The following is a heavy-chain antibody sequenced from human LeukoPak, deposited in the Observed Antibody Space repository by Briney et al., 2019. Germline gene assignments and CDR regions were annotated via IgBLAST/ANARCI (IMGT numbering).Heavy chain of an antibody. Sequence: GGSLRLSCAVSGFIFSSYSMHWVRRAPGKGLEYVSAITGNGGYTYHADSVEGRFAISRDNSRNTLYLQMGSLTTDDMGVYFCARVGDNSVLDYWGQGTLVTVSS. V-gene: IGHV3-64*02. D-gene: IGHD4-23*01. CDR3: ARVGDNSVLDY. CDR2: ITGNGGYT. CDR1: GFIFSSYS. J-gene: IGHJ4*02.